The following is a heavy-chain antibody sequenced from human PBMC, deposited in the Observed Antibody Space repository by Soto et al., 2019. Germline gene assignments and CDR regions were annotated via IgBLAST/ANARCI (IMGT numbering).Heavy chain of an antibody. V-gene: IGHV3-30-3*02. J-gene: IGHJ4*02. CDR1: GVTVSDYP. CDR3: AKPPAN. CDR2: MFRDENNK. Sequence: QVQVVESGGGVVQPGRSLRLSCAVSGVTVSDYPLHWVRQAPGKGLEWVAVMFRDENNKRYADSVKGRFTISRDNSKNTLYLQMDSLRPDDTAVYYCAKPPANWGQGTLVTVSS.